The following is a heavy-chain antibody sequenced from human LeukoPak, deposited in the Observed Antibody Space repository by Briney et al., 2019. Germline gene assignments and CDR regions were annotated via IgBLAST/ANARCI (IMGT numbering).Heavy chain of an antibody. Sequence: PGRSLRLSCAASGFTFSSYGMHWVRQAPGKGLGWVAVIWYDGSNKYYADSVKGRFTISRDNSKNTLYLQMNSLRAEDTAVYYCAKDMFPLRLEDAFDIWGQGTMVTVSS. CDR2: IWYDGSNK. CDR1: GFTFSSYG. CDR3: AKDMFPLRLEDAFDI. D-gene: IGHD5-12*01. J-gene: IGHJ3*02. V-gene: IGHV3-33*06.